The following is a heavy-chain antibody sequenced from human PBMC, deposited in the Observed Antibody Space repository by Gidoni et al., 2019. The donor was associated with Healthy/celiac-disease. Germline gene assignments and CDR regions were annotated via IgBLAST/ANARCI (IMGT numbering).Heavy chain of an antibody. CDR2: ISYDGSNK. CDR1: GFTFSSYA. Sequence: VQLVESGGGVVQPGRSLRLTCAASGFTFSSYALHRVRQAPGKGLEWVAVISYDGSNKYYADSVKGRFTISRDNSKNSLYLQMNSLRAEDTAVYYCARDLDVVVPAASPTVHYGMDVWGQGTTVTVSS. J-gene: IGHJ6*02. V-gene: IGHV3-30-3*01. D-gene: IGHD2-2*01. CDR3: ARDLDVVVPAASPTVHYGMDV.